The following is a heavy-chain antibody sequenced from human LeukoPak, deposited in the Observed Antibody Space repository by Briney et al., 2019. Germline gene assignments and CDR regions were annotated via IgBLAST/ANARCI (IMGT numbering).Heavy chain of an antibody. CDR1: GFTFSSYS. V-gene: IGHV3-21*04. J-gene: IGHJ6*03. CDR2: ISSSSYI. D-gene: IGHD6-13*01. Sequence: GGSLRLSCAASGFTFSSYSMNWVRQTPGKGLEWVSSISSSSYIYYADSVKGRFTISRDNAKNSLYLQMNSLRAEDTAVYYCARAREQLVLYYYYYMDVWGKGTTVTVSS. CDR3: ARAREQLVLYYYYYMDV.